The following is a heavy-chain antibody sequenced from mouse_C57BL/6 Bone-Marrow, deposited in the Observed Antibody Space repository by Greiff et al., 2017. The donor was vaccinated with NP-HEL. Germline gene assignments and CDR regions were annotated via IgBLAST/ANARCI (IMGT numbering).Heavy chain of an antibody. CDR3: ARRANYYGSSYDYAMDY. Sequence: QVQLKQSGAELVRPGTSVKMSCKASGYTFTNYWIGWAKQRPGHGLEWIGDIYPGGGYTNYKEKFKGKATLTADKSSSTAYMQFSSLTSEDSAIYYCARRANYYGSSYDYAMDYWGQGTSVTVSS. D-gene: IGHD1-1*01. CDR2: IYPGGGYT. V-gene: IGHV1-63*01. J-gene: IGHJ4*01. CDR1: GYTFTNYW.